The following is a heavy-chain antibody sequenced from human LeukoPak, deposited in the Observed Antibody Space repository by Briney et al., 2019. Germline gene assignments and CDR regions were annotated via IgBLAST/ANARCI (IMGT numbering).Heavy chain of an antibody. Sequence: SETLSLTCGVYGGSFSGYYWSWIRQPPGKGLDLIGEINHSGSTNYNPSLKSRVTISVDTSKNQSSLKLSSVTAADTAVYYCAGGGYSSSWSLGYYFDYWGQGTLVTVSS. D-gene: IGHD6-13*01. CDR1: GGSFSGYY. CDR2: INHSGST. CDR3: AGGGYSSSWSLGYYFDY. V-gene: IGHV4-34*01. J-gene: IGHJ4*02.